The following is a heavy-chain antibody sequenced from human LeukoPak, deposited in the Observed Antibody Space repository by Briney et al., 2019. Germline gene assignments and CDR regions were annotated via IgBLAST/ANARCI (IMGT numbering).Heavy chain of an antibody. V-gene: IGHV3-64D*09. J-gene: IGHJ4*02. CDR3: VKITSSSGGDY. CDR1: EFTFSSYA. CDR2: ISSNGGST. Sequence: QPGGSLRLSCSASEFTFSSYAMYWVRQAPGKGLEYVSGISSNGGSTYYADSVKGRFTISRDNSKNTLCLQMSSPRAEDTAVYYCVKITSSSGGDYWGQGTLVTVSS. D-gene: IGHD6-19*01.